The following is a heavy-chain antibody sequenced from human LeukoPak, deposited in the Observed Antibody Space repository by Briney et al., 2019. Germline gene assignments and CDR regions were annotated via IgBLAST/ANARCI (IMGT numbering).Heavy chain of an antibody. Sequence: PSETLSLTCTVSSGSISSYYWSWIRQPAGKGLEWIGRIYSSGSTNYNPSFKSRVTMSVDTSKNQFSLKLSSVTAADTAVYYCARETPQWLVPPFDYWGQGTLVTVSS. CDR3: ARETPQWLVPPFDY. V-gene: IGHV4-4*07. CDR1: SGSISSYY. D-gene: IGHD6-19*01. CDR2: IYSSGST. J-gene: IGHJ4*02.